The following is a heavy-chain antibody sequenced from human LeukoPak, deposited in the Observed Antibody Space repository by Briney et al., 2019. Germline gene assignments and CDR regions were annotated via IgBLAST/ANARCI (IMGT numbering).Heavy chain of an antibody. CDR2: IIPIFGTA. D-gene: IGHD1-26*01. CDR1: GGTFSSYA. Sequence: ASVKVSCKASGGTFSSYAISWVRQAPGQGLEWMGGIIPIFGTANYAQKFQGRVTITTDESTSTAYMELSSLRSEDTAVYYCASNSGSFLETHDAFDIWGQGTMVTVSS. V-gene: IGHV1-69*05. J-gene: IGHJ3*02. CDR3: ASNSGSFLETHDAFDI.